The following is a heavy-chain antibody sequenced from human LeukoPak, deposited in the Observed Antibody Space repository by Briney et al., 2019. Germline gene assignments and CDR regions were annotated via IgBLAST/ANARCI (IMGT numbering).Heavy chain of an antibody. CDR2: IYYSGST. Sequence: SETLSLTCTVSGGSISGYYWSWIRQHPGKGLEWIGYIYYSGSTYHNPSLKSRVTISVDTSKNQFALKLSSVTAADTAVYYCARVWQQLSHSIDYWGQGTLVTVSS. D-gene: IGHD6-13*01. CDR3: ARVWQQLSHSIDY. J-gene: IGHJ4*02. CDR1: GGSISGYY. V-gene: IGHV4-31*03.